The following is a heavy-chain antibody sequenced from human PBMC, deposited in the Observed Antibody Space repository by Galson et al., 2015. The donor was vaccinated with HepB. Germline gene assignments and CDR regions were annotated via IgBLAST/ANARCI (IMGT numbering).Heavy chain of an antibody. D-gene: IGHD2-2*01. CDR2: ISGSGGST. CDR3: AKGEAGASCSIDY. J-gene: IGHJ4*02. V-gene: IGHV3-23*01. Sequence: SLRLSCAASGFTFSSYAMSWVRQAPGKGLEWVSAISGSGGSTYYADSVKGRFTISRDNSKNTLYLQMNSLRAEDTAVYYCAKGEAGASCSIDYWGQGTLVTVSS. CDR1: GFTFSSYA.